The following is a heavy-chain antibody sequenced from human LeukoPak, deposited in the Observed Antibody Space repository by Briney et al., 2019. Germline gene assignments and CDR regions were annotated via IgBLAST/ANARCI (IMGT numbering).Heavy chain of an antibody. CDR1: GFTFSNAW. Sequence: GGSLRLSCAASGFTFSNAWMSWVRQAPGKGLEWVGRIKSKTDGGTTDYAAPVKGRFTISRDDSKNTLYLQMNSLRAEDTAVYYCAKGLTMVRGVISDYWGQGTLVTVSS. CDR3: AKGLTMVRGVISDY. J-gene: IGHJ4*02. CDR2: IKSKTDGGTT. D-gene: IGHD3-10*01. V-gene: IGHV3-15*01.